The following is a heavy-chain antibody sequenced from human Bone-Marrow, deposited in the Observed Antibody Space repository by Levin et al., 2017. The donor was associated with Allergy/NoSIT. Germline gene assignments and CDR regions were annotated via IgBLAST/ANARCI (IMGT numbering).Heavy chain of an antibody. CDR2: IFYTGST. V-gene: IGHV4-31*03. CDR1: GASFNRGGYY. Sequence: SQTLSLTCTVSGASFNRGGYYWSWIRQLPGQGLEWIGHIFYTGSTAYNPTLTSRPTITIDTPKNQFSLRLSSVTAAETAVYYCARETVPGIAESNWFGPWGQGILVTVSS. D-gene: IGHD6-13*01. CDR3: ARETVPGIAESNWFGP. J-gene: IGHJ5*02.